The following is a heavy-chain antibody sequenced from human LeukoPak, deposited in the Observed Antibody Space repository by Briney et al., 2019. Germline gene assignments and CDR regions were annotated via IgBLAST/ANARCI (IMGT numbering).Heavy chain of an antibody. V-gene: IGHV1-2*02. CDR3: ARGGSIAAAVAY. D-gene: IGHD6-13*01. CDR2: INPNSGGT. CDR1: GYTSTCYY. J-gene: IGHJ4*02. Sequence: ASVKVSCKASGYTSTCYYMHWVRQAPGQGLEWMGWINPNSGGTNYAQKFQGRVTMTRDTSISTAYMELSRLRSDDTAVYYCARGGSIAAAVAYWGQGTLVTVSS.